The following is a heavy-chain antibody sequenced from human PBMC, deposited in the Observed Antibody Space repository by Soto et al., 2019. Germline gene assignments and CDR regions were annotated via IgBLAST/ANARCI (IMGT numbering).Heavy chain of an antibody. J-gene: IGHJ4*02. CDR2: IYYSGST. Sequence: SETLSLTCTVSGGSISSYYWSWFRQPPGKGLEWIGYIYYSGSTNYNPSLKSRVTISVDTSKNQFSLKLSSVTAADTAVYYCARHFSVDYFDYCGQGALVTVSS. CDR3: ARHFSVDYFDY. V-gene: IGHV4-59*08. CDR1: GGSISSYY.